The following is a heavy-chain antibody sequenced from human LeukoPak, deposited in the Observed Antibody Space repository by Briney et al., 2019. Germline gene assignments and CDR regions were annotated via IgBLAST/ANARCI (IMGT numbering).Heavy chain of an antibody. D-gene: IGHD3-22*01. CDR2: IYYSGST. J-gene: IGHJ4*02. CDR3: ASLYYHDSSYYFDY. CDR1: GGSISSYY. Sequence: SETLSLTCTVSGGSISSYYWSWIRQPPGKGLEWIGYIYYSGSTNYNPSLKSRVTISVDTSKNQFSLKLSSVTAADTAVYYCASLYYHDSSYYFDYWGQGTLVTVSS. V-gene: IGHV4-59*01.